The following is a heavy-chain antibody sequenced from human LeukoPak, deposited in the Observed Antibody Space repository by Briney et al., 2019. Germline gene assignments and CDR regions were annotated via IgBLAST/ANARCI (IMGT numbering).Heavy chain of an antibody. Sequence: ASVKVSCKASGYTFTGYYMHWVRQAPGQGLEWMGWINPNSGGTNYAQKFQGRVTMTRDTSISTAYMELSRLRSDDTAVYYCARAFLTMIVVVITPFDYWGQGTLVTVSS. V-gene: IGHV1-2*02. D-gene: IGHD3-22*01. J-gene: IGHJ4*02. CDR3: ARAFLTMIVVVITPFDY. CDR1: GYTFTGYY. CDR2: INPNSGGT.